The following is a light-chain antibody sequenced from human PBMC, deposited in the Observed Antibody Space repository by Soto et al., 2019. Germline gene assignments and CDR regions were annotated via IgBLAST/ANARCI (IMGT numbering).Light chain of an antibody. Sequence: QSALTHPASVSGSPGQSITISCPGTSSDVGGYNYVSWYQQHPGKAPKLMIYDVSNRPSGVSNRFSGSKSGNTASLTISGLQAEDEADYYCSSYTGSSTPYVFGTGTKVTV. CDR3: SSYTGSSTPYV. V-gene: IGLV2-14*01. CDR1: SSDVGGYNY. CDR2: DVS. J-gene: IGLJ1*01.